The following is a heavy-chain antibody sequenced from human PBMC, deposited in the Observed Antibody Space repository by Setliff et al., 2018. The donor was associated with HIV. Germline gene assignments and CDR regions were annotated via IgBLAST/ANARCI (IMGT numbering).Heavy chain of an antibody. J-gene: IGHJ3*02. D-gene: IGHD4-17*01. V-gene: IGHV5-51*01. Sequence: GESLTISCKGSGYSFTSYWIGWVRQMPGKGLEWMGIIYPGDSDTRYSPSFQGQVTISADKSISTADKSISTAYLQWSSLKASDTAMYYCARGFFAVTPYDAFDSWGQGTMVTVSS. CDR1: GYSFTSYW. CDR2: IYPGDSDT. CDR3: ARGFFAVTPYDAFDS.